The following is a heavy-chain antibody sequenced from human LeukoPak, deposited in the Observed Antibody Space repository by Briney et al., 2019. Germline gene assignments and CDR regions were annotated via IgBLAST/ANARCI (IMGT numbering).Heavy chain of an antibody. J-gene: IGHJ4*02. CDR3: ANGPRITRLDY. V-gene: IGHV3-23*01. CDR2: ISGSGGST. Sequence: GGSLRLSCAASGFTFSSYAMSWVRQAPGKGLERVSAISGSGGSTYYADSVKGRFTISRDNSKNTLYLQMNSLRAEDTAVYYCANGPRITRLDYWGQGTLVTVSS. CDR1: GFTFSSYA. D-gene: IGHD3-10*01.